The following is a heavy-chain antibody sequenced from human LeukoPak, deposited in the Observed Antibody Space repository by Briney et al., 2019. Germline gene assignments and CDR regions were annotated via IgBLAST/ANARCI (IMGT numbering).Heavy chain of an antibody. D-gene: IGHD4-17*01. CDR1: GFTFISYA. CDR3: AREGLGMTTMTKFDY. Sequence: HPGGSLRLSCAASGFTFISYAMTWVRQAPGKGLEWVSAISGSGGSTYYADSVKGRFTISRDNSKNTLYLQMNSLRAEDTAVYYCAREGLGMTTMTKFDYWGQGTLVTVSS. CDR2: ISGSGGST. V-gene: IGHV3-23*01. J-gene: IGHJ4*02.